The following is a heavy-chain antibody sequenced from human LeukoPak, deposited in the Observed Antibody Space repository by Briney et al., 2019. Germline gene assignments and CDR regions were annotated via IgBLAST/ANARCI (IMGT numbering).Heavy chain of an antibody. V-gene: IGHV3-23*01. CDR1: GFTFSSYG. CDR2: ISGSGGST. J-gene: IGHJ4*02. CDR3: AKDPSSSWYPGFDY. D-gene: IGHD6-13*01. Sequence: GGSLRLSCAASGFTFSSYGMSWVRQAPGKGLEWVSAISGSGGSTYYADSVKGRFTISRDNSKNTLYLQMNSLRAEDTAVYYCAKDPSSSWYPGFDYWGEGTLVTVSS.